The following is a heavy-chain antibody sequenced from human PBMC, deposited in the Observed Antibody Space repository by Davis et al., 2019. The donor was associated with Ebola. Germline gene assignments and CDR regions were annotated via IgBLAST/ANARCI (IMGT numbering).Heavy chain of an antibody. Sequence: SVKVSCKASGYIFTSNDINWVRQATGQGLEWMGGIIPIFGTANYAQKFQGRVTITADKSTSTAYMELSSLRSEDTAVYYCARGVTSQNIVNDAFDIWGQGTMVTVSS. CDR2: IIPIFGTA. J-gene: IGHJ3*02. CDR1: GYIFTSND. CDR3: ARGVTSQNIVNDAFDI. D-gene: IGHD2/OR15-2a*01. V-gene: IGHV1-69*06.